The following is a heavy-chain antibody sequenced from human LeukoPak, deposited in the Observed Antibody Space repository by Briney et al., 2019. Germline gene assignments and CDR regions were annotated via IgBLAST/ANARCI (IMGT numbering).Heavy chain of an antibody. D-gene: IGHD6-19*01. CDR2: ISYDGSNK. Sequence: GSLRLSCAASGFTFSSYGMHWVRQAPGKGLEWVAVISYDGSNKYYADSVKGRFTISRDNSKNTLYLQMNSLRAEDTAVYYCAKVPLSLAVAGTAIDYWGQGTLVTVSS. CDR1: GFTFSSYG. J-gene: IGHJ4*02. CDR3: AKVPLSLAVAGTAIDY. V-gene: IGHV3-30*18.